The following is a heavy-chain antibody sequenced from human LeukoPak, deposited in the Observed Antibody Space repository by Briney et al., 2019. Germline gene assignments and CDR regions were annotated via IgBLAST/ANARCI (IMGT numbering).Heavy chain of an antibody. J-gene: IGHJ3*02. Sequence: ASVKVSCKASGYTFTGYYMHWVRQAPGQGLEWMGWINPNSGGTNYAQKFQGRVTMTRDTSISTAYMELSRLRSDDTAVYYCARGRDSSGNDAFDIWGQGTMVTVSS. CDR3: ARGRDSSGNDAFDI. CDR2: INPNSGGT. D-gene: IGHD3-22*01. CDR1: GYTFTGYY. V-gene: IGHV1-2*02.